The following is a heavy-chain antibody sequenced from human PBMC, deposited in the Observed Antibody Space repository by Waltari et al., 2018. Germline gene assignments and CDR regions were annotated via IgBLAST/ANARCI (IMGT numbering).Heavy chain of an antibody. V-gene: IGHV3-74*01. Sequence: EVQLVESGGGLVQPGGSLRLSCAASGFPYCSYCMQWVRQAAGKGLGGVSRINIDGSGTRYAGSVKGRCTISGDNAKSTLYLQMNSLRAEDTAVYYCARGSFLEWLGGMDVWGQGTTVTVS. D-gene: IGHD3-3*02. J-gene: IGHJ6*02. CDR2: INIDGSGT. CDR1: GFPYCSYC. CDR3: ARGSFLEWLGGMDV.